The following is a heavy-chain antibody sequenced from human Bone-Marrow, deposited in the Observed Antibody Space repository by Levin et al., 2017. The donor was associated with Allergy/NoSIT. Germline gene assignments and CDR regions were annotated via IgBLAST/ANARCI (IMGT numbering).Heavy chain of an antibody. D-gene: IGHD4-17*01. CDR2: ISGSGGST. J-gene: IGHJ4*02. CDR3: AKSHGTGGLFGRGDTDY. CDR1: GFTFSSYA. Sequence: GGSLRLSCAASGFTFSSYAMSWVRQAPGKGLEWVSAISGSGGSTYYADSVKGRFTISRDNSKNTLYLQMNSLRAEDTAVYYCAKSHGTGGLFGRGDTDYWGQGTLVTVSS. V-gene: IGHV3-23*01.